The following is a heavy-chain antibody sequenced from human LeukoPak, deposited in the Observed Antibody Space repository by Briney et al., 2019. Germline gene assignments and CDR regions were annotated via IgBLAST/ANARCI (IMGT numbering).Heavy chain of an antibody. D-gene: IGHD1-26*01. V-gene: IGHV4-59*01. CDR1: GDSISSYY. Sequence: PSETLSLTCTVSGDSISSYYWSWIRQPPGKGLEWIGYIYYSGSTNYNPSLKSRVTISVDTSKNQFSLKPSSGTAADTAVYYCARGGIMFDPWGQGTLVTVSS. J-gene: IGHJ5*02. CDR2: IYYSGST. CDR3: ARGGIMFDP.